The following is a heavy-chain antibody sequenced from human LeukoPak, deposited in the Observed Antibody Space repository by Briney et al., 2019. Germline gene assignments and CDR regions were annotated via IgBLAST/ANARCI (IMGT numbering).Heavy chain of an antibody. CDR1: GGSISSGSYY. V-gene: IGHV4-61*02. J-gene: IGHJ4*02. Sequence: SETLSLTCTVSGGSISSGSYYWSWIRQPAGKGLEGIGRIYTSGSTNYNPSLKSRVTISVDTSKNQFSLKLSSVTAADTAVYYCAREEDSSGWDEIPLYYFDYWGQGTLVTVSS. CDR2: IYTSGST. D-gene: IGHD6-19*01. CDR3: AREEDSSGWDEIPLYYFDY.